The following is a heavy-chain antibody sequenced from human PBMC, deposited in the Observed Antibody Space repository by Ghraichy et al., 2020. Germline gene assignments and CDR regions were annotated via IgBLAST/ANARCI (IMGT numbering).Heavy chain of an antibody. CDR1: GVSFTDHY. V-gene: IGHV4-34*01. J-gene: IGHJ4*02. CDR2: YNHVGGI. D-gene: IGHD3-10*01. CDR3: VTSRWFGIYPDF. Sequence: VSLNISCAVYGVSFTDHYWTWIRQSPGKGLEWIGEYNHVGGIKYNPSLSGRVTISLDTSKREVSLRVSPVSAADTAVYYCVTSRWFGIYPDFWGQGTLVTVSS.